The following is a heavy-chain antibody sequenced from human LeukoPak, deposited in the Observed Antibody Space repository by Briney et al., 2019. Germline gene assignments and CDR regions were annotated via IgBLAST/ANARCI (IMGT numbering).Heavy chain of an antibody. CDR1: GGSISSSSHY. V-gene: IGHV4-39*01. Sequence: PSETLSLTCTVSGGSISSSSHYWGWIRQPPGKGLEWIGSIYYSGSTYYNPSLKSRVTISVDTSKNQFSLKLSSVTAADTAVYYCARRVGKNRFDPWGQGTLVTVSS. CDR2: IYYSGST. J-gene: IGHJ5*02. D-gene: IGHD2-15*01. CDR3: ARRVGKNRFDP.